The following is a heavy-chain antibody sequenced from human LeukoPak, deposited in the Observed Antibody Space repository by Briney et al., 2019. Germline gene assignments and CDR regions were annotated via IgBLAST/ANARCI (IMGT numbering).Heavy chain of an antibody. J-gene: IGHJ4*02. CDR2: IYPGDSDT. D-gene: IGHD4-17*01. V-gene: IGHV5-51*01. CDR1: GYIFTRDW. CDR3: ASQNDYGDYAY. Sequence: GESLQISCKGSGYIFTRDWIGWVRQMPGKGLEWMGIIYPGDSDTRYNPSFQGQVTISADKSISTAYLQWNSLKASDTAMYYCASQNDYGDYAYWGQGTLVTVSS.